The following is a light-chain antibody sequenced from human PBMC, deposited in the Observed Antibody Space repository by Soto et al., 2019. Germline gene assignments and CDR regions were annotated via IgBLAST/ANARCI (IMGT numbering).Light chain of an antibody. V-gene: IGKV3-20*01. CDR1: QTINNN. CDR3: QQYGSSPIT. Sequence: VMTQAPATLSVSPGERATLSCRASQTINNNVAWYELKDGQVPRLVIYGASTRATGIPARFSGSGSGTDFTLTISRLEPEDFAVYYCQQYGSSPITFGQGTRLEI. CDR2: GAS. J-gene: IGKJ5*01.